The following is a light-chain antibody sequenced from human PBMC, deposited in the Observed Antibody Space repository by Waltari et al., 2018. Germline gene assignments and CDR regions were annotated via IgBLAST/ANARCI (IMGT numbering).Light chain of an antibody. CDR1: SSDVGYYNY. V-gene: IGLV2-11*01. Sequence: QSALTQPRSVSGSPGQSVTIACTGTSSDVGYYNYVSWYQQHPGKAPKLMIYDVTERPSGVPDRFSGSKSGNTASLTIPGLQAEDEADYYCCSYAGNYLRVFGGGTKLTVL. CDR3: CSYAGNYLRV. J-gene: IGLJ2*01. CDR2: DVT.